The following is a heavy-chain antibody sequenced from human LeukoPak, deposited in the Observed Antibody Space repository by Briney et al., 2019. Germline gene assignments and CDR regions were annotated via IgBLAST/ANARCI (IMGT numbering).Heavy chain of an antibody. V-gene: IGHV5-51*06. CDR3: ARTVPATYCSSTSCYVDAFDM. J-gene: IGHJ3*02. CDR2: IYPGDSDT. CDR1: GYSFISYW. D-gene: IGHD2-2*01. Sequence: GESLQISCKGSGYSFISYWIGWVRQMPGTGLEWMEIIYPGDSDTSNNPSFQGQVTITADKSLSTDYLQWSSLKASDTAMYYSARTVPATYCSSTSCYVDAFDMGGQGTMVTVSS.